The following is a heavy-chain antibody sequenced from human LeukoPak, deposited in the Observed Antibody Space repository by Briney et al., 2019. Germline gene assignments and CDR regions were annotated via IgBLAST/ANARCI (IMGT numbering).Heavy chain of an antibody. Sequence: SETLSLTCTVSGGSITSGSYSWSWIRQPAGKGLEWIGRISATGSTYFNPSLESRVTISLDTSKNQFSLTLTSVTAADTAVYYCARAGLLEQQLVQSYFDYWGQGTLVTVSS. V-gene: IGHV4-61*02. CDR2: ISATGST. J-gene: IGHJ4*02. D-gene: IGHD6-13*01. CDR1: GGSITSGSYS. CDR3: ARAGLLEQQLVQSYFDY.